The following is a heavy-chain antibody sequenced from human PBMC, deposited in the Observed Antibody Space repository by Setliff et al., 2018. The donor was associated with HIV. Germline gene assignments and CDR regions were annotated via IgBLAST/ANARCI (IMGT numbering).Heavy chain of an antibody. V-gene: IGHV4-39*01. CDR1: GGSISSNSYY. CDR3: ARVFVDTAVLRVLEYYFDS. J-gene: IGHJ4*02. Sequence: SETLSLTCTVSGGSISSNSYYWGWIRQPPGKGLEWIGSIYYSGSTYYNPSLKSRVTISVDTSKNQFSLKLSSVTAADTAVYYCARVFVDTAVLRVLEYYFDSWGRGTLVTVSS. CDR2: IYYSGST. D-gene: IGHD5-18*01.